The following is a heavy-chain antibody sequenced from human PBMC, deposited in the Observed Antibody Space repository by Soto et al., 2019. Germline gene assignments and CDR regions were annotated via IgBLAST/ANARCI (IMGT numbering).Heavy chain of an antibody. Sequence: EVQVLESGGGLVQPGGSLRLSCSASGFTFSTYAMSWVRQAPGKGLEWVSGISGSGGSTNYADSVKGRFTISRDNSKNTLYLQMNSLRAEDTAVYYCAKDPGAAAGIFDYWGQGTLVTVSS. CDR2: ISGSGGST. V-gene: IGHV3-23*01. CDR3: AKDPGAAAGIFDY. J-gene: IGHJ4*02. CDR1: GFTFSTYA. D-gene: IGHD6-13*01.